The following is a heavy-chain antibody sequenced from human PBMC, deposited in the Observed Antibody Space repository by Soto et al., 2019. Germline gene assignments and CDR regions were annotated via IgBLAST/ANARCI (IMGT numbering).Heavy chain of an antibody. CDR2: VNHKGGT. D-gene: IGHD3-16*01. J-gene: IGHJ4*02. Sequence: QVQLQESGPGLVKPTGTLSLTCTVSGGSISTSNWWSWVRQPPGKWLEWIGEVNHKGGTNYNPSLTRRLYISVDKSKNQCYLNLNSVTAADTAGYFCARGSYASNFDSWGQGTLVTVSS. CDR3: ARGSYASNFDS. V-gene: IGHV4-4*01. CDR1: GGSISTSNW.